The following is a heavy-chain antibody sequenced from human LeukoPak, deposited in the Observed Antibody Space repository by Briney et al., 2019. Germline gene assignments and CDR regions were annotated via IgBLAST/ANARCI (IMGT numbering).Heavy chain of an antibody. CDR3: ARVGISIFGAWFDP. D-gene: IGHD3-3*01. CDR2: INPNSGGT. CDR1: GYTFTGYY. Sequence: GASVKVSCKASGYTFTGYYMHWVRQAPGQRLEWMGWINPNSGGTNYAQKFQGRVTMTRDTSISTAYMELSRLRSDDTAVYYCARVGISIFGAWFDPWGQGTLVTVSS. V-gene: IGHV1-2*02. J-gene: IGHJ5*02.